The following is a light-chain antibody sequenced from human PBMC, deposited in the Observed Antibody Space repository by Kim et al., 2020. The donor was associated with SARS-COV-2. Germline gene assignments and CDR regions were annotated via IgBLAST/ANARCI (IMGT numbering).Light chain of an antibody. J-gene: IGKJ2*01. V-gene: IGKV1-39*01. Sequence: AAGGDRVTITWRASENISMYLNWYQQKPGKAPSVLIYGASSLQSGVPSRFSGSGSGRDFSLTINNLQPEDFATYYCQQSYNTPVTFGQGTKLEI. CDR1: ENISMY. CDR3: QQSYNTPVT. CDR2: GAS.